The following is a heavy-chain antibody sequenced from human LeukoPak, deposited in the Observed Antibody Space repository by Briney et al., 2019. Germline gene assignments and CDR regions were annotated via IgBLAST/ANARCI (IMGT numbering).Heavy chain of an antibody. J-gene: IGHJ5*02. Sequence: GGSLRLSCAASGFTFNVYGMQWVRQAPGKGLEWVAFIRYDGNKNHYADSVKGRFTISRDNSKNSLYLQMNSLRAEDTAVYYCARVVTAAWDWFDPWGQGTLVTVSS. CDR2: IRYDGNKN. D-gene: IGHD2-2*01. V-gene: IGHV3-30*02. CDR1: GFTFNVYG. CDR3: ARVVTAAWDWFDP.